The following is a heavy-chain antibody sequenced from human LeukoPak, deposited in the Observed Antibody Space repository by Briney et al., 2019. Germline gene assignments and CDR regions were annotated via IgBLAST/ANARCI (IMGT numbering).Heavy chain of an antibody. D-gene: IGHD6-13*01. V-gene: IGHV3-9*01. J-gene: IGHJ4*02. CDR3: AKEDNVGATGDV. CDR1: GFTFDDYA. CDR2: ISWNSGSI. Sequence: PGGSLRLSCAASGFTFDDYAMHWVRQAPGKGLEWVSGISWNSGSIGYADSVKGRFTISRDNSKNTLYLQMNGLRSEDTGFYYRAKEDNVGATGDVWGQGTLVTVSS.